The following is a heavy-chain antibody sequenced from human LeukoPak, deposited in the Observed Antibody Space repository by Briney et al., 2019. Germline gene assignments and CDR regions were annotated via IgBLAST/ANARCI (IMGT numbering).Heavy chain of an antibody. CDR2: ISSSGSTI. V-gene: IGHV3-48*03. CDR1: GFTFSSYE. Sequence: GGPLRLSCAASGFTFSSYEMNWVRQAPGKGPEWVSYISSSGSTIYYADSVKGRFTSSRDNAKNSLYLQMNSLRAEDTAVYYCARAPYDYSDYWYFDLWGRGTLVTVSS. D-gene: IGHD4-11*01. J-gene: IGHJ2*01. CDR3: ARAPYDYSDYWYFDL.